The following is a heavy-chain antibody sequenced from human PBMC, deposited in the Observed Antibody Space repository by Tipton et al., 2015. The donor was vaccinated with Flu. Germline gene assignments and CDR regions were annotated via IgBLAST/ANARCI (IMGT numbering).Heavy chain of an antibody. J-gene: IGHJ3*02. V-gene: IGHV4-39*07. D-gene: IGHD3-10*01. CDR3: ARVEWLMIRGVFDI. Sequence: TLSLTCTVSGDSIVTTSYYWGWIRQAPGKGLEWIANIYHSGSTYYNPSLKSRVTISADTSNNQFSLRLSSVTAADTAVYYCARVEWLMIRGVFDIWGQGTTVTVSS. CDR2: IYHSGST. CDR1: GDSIVTTSYY.